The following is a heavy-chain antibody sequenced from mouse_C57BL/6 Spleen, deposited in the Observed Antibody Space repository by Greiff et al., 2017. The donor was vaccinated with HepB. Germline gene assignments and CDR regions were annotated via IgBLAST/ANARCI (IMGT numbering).Heavy chain of an antibody. V-gene: IGHV1-54*01. Sequence: VQLQQSGAELVRPGTSVKVSCKASGYAFTNYLIEWVKQRPGQGLEWIGVINPGSGGTNYNEKFKGKATLTADKSSSTAYMQLSSMTSEDSAVYCCARSGPYAMDYWGQGTSVTVSS. J-gene: IGHJ4*01. D-gene: IGHD3-1*01. CDR1: GYAFTNYL. CDR2: INPGSGGT. CDR3: ARSGPYAMDY.